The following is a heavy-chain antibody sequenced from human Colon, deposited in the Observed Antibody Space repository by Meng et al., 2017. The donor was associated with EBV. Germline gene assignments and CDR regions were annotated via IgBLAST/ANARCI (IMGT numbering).Heavy chain of an antibody. D-gene: IGHD3-22*01. V-gene: IGHV6-1*01. CDR3: AIDPGISVVIAFDF. CDR2: TYFRSKWYN. CDR1: GDCVSSNSAA. Sequence: HVPLHQACPGLVKPTQTLSLTCALSGDCVSSNSAAWNWIRQSPSRGLAWLGRTYFRSKWYNYYAVSAPGRITINPDTSKNHFSLHLNSMTPEDTAVYYCAIDPGISVVIAFDFWGQGTLVTVSS. J-gene: IGHJ4*02.